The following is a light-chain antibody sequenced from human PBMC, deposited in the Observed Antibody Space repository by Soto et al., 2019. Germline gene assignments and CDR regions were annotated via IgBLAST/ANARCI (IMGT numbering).Light chain of an antibody. CDR2: WAS. V-gene: IGKV4-1*01. J-gene: IGKJ4*01. Sequence: DFVMTQSPDSLAVSLGERATINCKSSQSVFYNSNKKNYLAWYHQKPGQPPKLLFYWASTRASGIPARFSGSGSGTDFTLTISSLQAEDVAVYYCQQYYDLPLTFGGGTKVDIK. CDR1: QSVFYNSNKKNY. CDR3: QQYYDLPLT.